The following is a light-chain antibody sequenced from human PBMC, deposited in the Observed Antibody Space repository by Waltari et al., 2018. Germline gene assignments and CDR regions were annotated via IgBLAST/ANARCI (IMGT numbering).Light chain of an antibody. CDR2: EVS. Sequence: QSALTQPASVSGSPGQSITISCTGTSSDVGSYNLVSWYQHHPGEAPKLMIYEVSKRPSGVSNRFSGSKSGNTASLTISRLQAEDEADYYCCSYAGSTTPVVFGGGTKLTVL. V-gene: IGLV2-23*02. CDR3: CSYAGSTTPVV. CDR1: SSDVGSYNL. J-gene: IGLJ2*01.